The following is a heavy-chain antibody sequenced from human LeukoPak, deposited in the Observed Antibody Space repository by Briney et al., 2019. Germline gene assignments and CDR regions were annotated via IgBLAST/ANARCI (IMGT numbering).Heavy chain of an antibody. CDR3: ARHWGNWFDP. CDR1: GGSISSYY. Sequence: ASETLSLTCTVSGGSISSYYWSWIRQPPGKGLEWIGYIYYSGSTNHNPSLKSRVTISVDTSKNQFSLKLSSVTAADTAVYYCARHWGNWFDPWGQGTLVTVSS. CDR2: IYYSGST. V-gene: IGHV4-59*08. J-gene: IGHJ5*02. D-gene: IGHD3-16*01.